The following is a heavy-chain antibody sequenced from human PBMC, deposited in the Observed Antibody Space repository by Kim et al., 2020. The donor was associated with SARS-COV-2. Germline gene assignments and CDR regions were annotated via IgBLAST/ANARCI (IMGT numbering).Heavy chain of an antibody. CDR1: GFTVSSNY. D-gene: IGHD3-10*01. Sequence: GGSLRLSCAASGFTVSSNYMSWVRQAPGKGLEWVSVIYSGGSTYYADSVKGRFTISRDNSKNTLYLQMNSLRAEDTAVYYCARDGTLWFGTGRSYYYYYGMDVWGQGTTVTVSS. CDR2: IYSGGST. V-gene: IGHV3-53*01. CDR3: ARDGTLWFGTGRSYYYYYGMDV. J-gene: IGHJ6*02.